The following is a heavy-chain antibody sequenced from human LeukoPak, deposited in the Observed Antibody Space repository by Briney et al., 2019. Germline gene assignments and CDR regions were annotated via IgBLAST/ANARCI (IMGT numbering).Heavy chain of an antibody. V-gene: IGHV3-30-3*01. CDR2: ISYTGSNK. CDR3: ARGSSSLRAVVVDIDF. J-gene: IGHJ3*01. CDR1: GFTFSNYA. D-gene: IGHD2-15*01. Sequence: PGGSLRLSCAASGFTFSNYAMHWVRQAPGKGLEWLTVISYTGSNKYYADSVKGRFTISRDNSKNTLYLQMNSLRTEDTAVYYCARGSSSLRAVVVDIDFWGQGTMVTVSS.